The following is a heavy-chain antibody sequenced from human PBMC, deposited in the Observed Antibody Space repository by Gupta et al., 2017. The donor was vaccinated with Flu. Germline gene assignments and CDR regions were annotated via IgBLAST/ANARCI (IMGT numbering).Heavy chain of an antibody. CDR2: IIPIFGTA. D-gene: IGHD2-21*02. J-gene: IGHJ6*02. Sequence: LEWMGGIIPIFGTANYALKFQGRVTITADESTSTAYMELSSLRSEDTAVYYCARGERIVVVTAIHRSVGMDVWGQGTTVTVSS. CDR3: ARGERIVVVTAIHRSVGMDV. V-gene: IGHV1-69*01.